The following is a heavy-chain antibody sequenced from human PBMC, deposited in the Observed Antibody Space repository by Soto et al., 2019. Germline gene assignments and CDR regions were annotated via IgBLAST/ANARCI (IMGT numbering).Heavy chain of an antibody. J-gene: IGHJ4*02. CDR2: ISAYNGNT. D-gene: IGHD3-3*01. CDR1: GYTFTSYG. CDR3: ARVLRFLEWLFGPGDY. V-gene: IGHV1-18*04. Sequence: GASVKVSCKASGYTFTSYGISWVRQAPGQGLEWMGWISAYNGNTNYAQKLQGRVTMTTDTSTSTAYMELRSLRSDDTAVYYCARVLRFLEWLFGPGDYWGQGTLVTVSS.